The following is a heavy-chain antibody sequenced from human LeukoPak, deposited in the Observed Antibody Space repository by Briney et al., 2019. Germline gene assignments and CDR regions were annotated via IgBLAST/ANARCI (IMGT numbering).Heavy chain of an antibody. V-gene: IGHV1-8*01. Sequence: ASVKVSCKASGYTFTSYDINWVRQATGQGLEWMGWMNPNSGNTGYAQKFQGRVTMTRNTSISTAYMELSSLRSEDTAVYYCAREWAYCGGDCYSNAGYWGQGTLVTVSS. CDR1: GYTFTSYD. J-gene: IGHJ4*02. CDR3: AREWAYCGGDCYSNAGY. D-gene: IGHD2-21*02. CDR2: MNPNSGNT.